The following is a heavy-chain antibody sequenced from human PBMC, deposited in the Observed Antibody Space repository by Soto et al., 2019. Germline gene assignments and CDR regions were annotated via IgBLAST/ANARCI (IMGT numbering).Heavy chain of an antibody. Sequence: QVQLVQSGAEVKTPGSSVKVSCKASGGTFSSYTVSWLRQAPGQGLEWLGRIIPMLQTANYAQNLQGRVTLSADKSTGTAYMELSSLRSADTAVYYCARDKGSLQPEYYFDIWGQGTLVTVSS. D-gene: IGHD1-1*01. J-gene: IGHJ4*02. CDR2: IIPMLQTA. V-gene: IGHV1-69*08. CDR1: GGTFSSYT. CDR3: ARDKGSLQPEYYFDI.